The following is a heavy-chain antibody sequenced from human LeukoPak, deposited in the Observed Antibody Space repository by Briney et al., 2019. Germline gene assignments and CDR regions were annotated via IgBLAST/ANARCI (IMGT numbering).Heavy chain of an antibody. CDR3: AHIAVDGNPSFDY. Sequence: PGGSLRLSCTASGFTFRNHWMSWVRQAPGKGLEWVANIKQDGNEKYYVDSVKGRFTISRDNAKNSLYLQMNSLRAEDTAVYYCAHIAVDGNPSFDYWGQGTLVTVSS. CDR1: GFTFRNHW. J-gene: IGHJ4*02. V-gene: IGHV3-7*01. CDR2: IKQDGNEK. D-gene: IGHD6-19*01.